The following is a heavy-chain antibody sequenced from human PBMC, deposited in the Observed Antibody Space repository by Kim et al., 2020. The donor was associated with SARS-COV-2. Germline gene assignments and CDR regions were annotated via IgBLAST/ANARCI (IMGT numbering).Heavy chain of an antibody. D-gene: IGHD3-9*01. CDR3: ARGKTYYDILTGYYRHPLFDY. CDR2: INHSGST. CDR1: GGSFSGYY. J-gene: IGHJ4*02. V-gene: IGHV4-34*01. Sequence: SETLSLTCAVYGGSFSGYYWSWIRQPPGKGLEWIGEINHSGSTNYNPSLKSRVTISVDTSKNQFSLKLSSVTAADTAVYYCARGKTYYDILTGYYRHPLFDYWGQGTLVTVSS.